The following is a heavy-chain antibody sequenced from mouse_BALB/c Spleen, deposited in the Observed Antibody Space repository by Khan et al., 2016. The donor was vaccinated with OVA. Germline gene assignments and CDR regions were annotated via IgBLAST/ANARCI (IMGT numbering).Heavy chain of an antibody. CDR1: GYSFTSYY. D-gene: IGHD2-2*01. CDR3: KIHGYVAWFTY. Sequence: EVQLQQSGPELMKPGASVKISCKASGYSFTSYYIHWVMESHGKSLEWIGYIDPFSGDTTYNQKFKGKATLTVDKSSSKAYILLSNLTSEDSAVYYCKIHGYVAWFTYWGQGTLVTVSA. CDR2: IDPFSGDT. V-gene: IGHV1S135*01. J-gene: IGHJ3*01.